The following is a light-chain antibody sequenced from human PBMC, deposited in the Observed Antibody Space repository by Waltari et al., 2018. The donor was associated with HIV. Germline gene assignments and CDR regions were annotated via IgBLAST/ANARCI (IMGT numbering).Light chain of an antibody. V-gene: IGLV3-25*03. CDR2: KDS. CDR1: ALPKQY. J-gene: IGLJ2*01. Sequence: SYKLTQPPSVSVSPGQTAMITCSGDALPKQYSYWFQQKPGQAPVVVIYKDSERPSGIPELFSGSSSVTAATLTSIGVQAEDEADYYCQSADSSGTYVVFGGGTKLTVL. CDR3: QSADSSGTYVV.